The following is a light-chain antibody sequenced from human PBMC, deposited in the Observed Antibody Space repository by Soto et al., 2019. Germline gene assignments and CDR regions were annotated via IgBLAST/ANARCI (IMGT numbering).Light chain of an antibody. J-gene: IGLJ1*01. CDR3: SSFTSTTTLYV. CDR2: EVT. Sequence: QSVLTQTPSASGSPGQSVTISCTGTANDVGNYNFVSWYQQHPGKAPKLIIYEVTKRPSGVPVRLSGSKSGNTASLTISGLQADDEADYYCSSFTSTTTLYVFGTGTKVTVL. CDR1: ANDVGNYNF. V-gene: IGLV2-8*01.